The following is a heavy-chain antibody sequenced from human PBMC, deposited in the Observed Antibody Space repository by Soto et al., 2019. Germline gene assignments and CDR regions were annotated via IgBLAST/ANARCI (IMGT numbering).Heavy chain of an antibody. CDR2: INPNSGGT. CDR3: ARDQLRYFDWLWQPYNWFDP. CDR1: GYTFTSYA. Sequence: ASVKVSCKASGYTFTSYAMHWVRQAPGQGLEWMGWINPNSGGTNYAQKFQGWVTMTRDTSASTAYMELSSLRSEDTAVYYCARDQLRYFDWLWQPYNWFDPWGQGTLVTVS. J-gene: IGHJ5*02. D-gene: IGHD3-9*01. V-gene: IGHV1-2*04.